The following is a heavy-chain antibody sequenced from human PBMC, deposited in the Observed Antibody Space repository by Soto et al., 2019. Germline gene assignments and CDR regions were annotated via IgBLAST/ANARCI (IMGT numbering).Heavy chain of an antibody. J-gene: IGHJ4*02. CDR2: INYRGST. D-gene: IGHD6-19*01. V-gene: IGHV4-39*01. CDR1: GGSISSSNYY. Sequence: PSETLSLTCTVSGGSISSSNYYWAWIRQPPGKGLEWIGSINYRGSTYYNPSLKSRVTISVDTSKNQFSLKLSSVTAADTAVYYCARKSDAVSSKPPDYWGQGTLVTVSS. CDR3: ARKSDAVSSKPPDY.